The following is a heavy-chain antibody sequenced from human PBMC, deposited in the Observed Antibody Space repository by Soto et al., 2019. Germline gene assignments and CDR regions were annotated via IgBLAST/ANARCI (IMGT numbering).Heavy chain of an antibody. CDR3: ARDAKSSLGYCTNGVCPYYFDY. CDR1: GYTFTSYG. CDR2: ISAYNGNT. Sequence: ASVKVSCKASGYTFTSYGISWVRQAPGQGLEWMGWISAYNGNTNYAQKLQGRVTMTTDTSTSTAYMELRSLRSDDTAVYYCARDAKSSLGYCTNGVCPYYFDYWGQGTLVTVSS. D-gene: IGHD2-8*01. J-gene: IGHJ4*02. V-gene: IGHV1-18*01.